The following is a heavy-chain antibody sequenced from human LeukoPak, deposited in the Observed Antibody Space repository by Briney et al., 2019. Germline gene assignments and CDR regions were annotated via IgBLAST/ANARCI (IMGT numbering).Heavy chain of an antibody. D-gene: IGHD2-2*01. J-gene: IGHJ6*03. CDR1: GGSISTYY. Sequence: PSETQSLTCTVSGGSISTYYWSWIRQPAGKGLEWIGRIYTSGSTNYNPSLKSRVTMSVDTSKNQFSLKLSSVTAADTAVYYCARAKTGGYCSSTSCYESYYYYMDVWGKGTTVTVSS. CDR2: IYTSGST. V-gene: IGHV4-4*07. CDR3: ARAKTGGYCSSTSCYESYYYYMDV.